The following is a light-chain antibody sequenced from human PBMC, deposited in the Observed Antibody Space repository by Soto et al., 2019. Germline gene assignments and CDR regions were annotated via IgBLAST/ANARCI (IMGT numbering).Light chain of an antibody. J-gene: IGKJ2*01. CDR2: GAS. Sequence: EIVLAQSPGTLSLSPGQTATLSCRASESVSNNYLAWFHQKPGQPPRLLIYGASRRATGIPGRFSGSGSGTDFTLTISRLEPEDFAVYYCQQYGVSPYSFGQGTKLEIK. CDR1: ESVSNNY. V-gene: IGKV3-20*01. CDR3: QQYGVSPYS.